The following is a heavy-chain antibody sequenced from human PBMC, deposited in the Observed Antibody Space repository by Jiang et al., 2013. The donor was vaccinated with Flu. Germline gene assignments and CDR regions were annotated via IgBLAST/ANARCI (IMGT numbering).Heavy chain of an antibody. J-gene: IGHJ4*02. CDR1: GFTFSRHA. CDR2: INGNGADT. CDR3: AKDPYGIRYFDF. Sequence: LESGGGLVQPGGSLRLSCAASGFTFSRHAMNWVRQAPGKGLEWVSSINGNGADTYYADSVKGRFTISRDNSENMLYLQMNSLRAEDTALYYCAKDPYGIRYFDFWGQGTLVTVSS. D-gene: IGHD3-9*01. V-gene: IGHV3-23*01.